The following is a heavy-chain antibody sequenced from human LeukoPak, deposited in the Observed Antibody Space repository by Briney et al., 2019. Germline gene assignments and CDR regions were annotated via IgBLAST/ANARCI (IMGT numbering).Heavy chain of an antibody. CDR3: ARGTRASIAARPQSIKPPYYYYGMDV. CDR1: GGSISSGDYY. V-gene: IGHV4-30-4*01. Sequence: SQTLSLTCTVSGGSISSGDYYWSWIRQPPGKGLEWIGYIYYSGSTYYNPSLKSRVTISVDTSKNQFSLKLSSVTAADTAVYYCARGTRASIAARPQSIKPPYYYYGMDVWGQGTTVTVSS. CDR2: IYYSGST. J-gene: IGHJ6*02. D-gene: IGHD6-6*01.